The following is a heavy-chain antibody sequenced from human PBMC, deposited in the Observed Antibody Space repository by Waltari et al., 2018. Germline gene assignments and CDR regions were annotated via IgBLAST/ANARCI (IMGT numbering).Heavy chain of an antibody. CDR2: IHSDGGST. V-gene: IGHV3-74*01. CDR3: ARGASTRGDY. D-gene: IGHD2-2*01. CDR1: GFTFRSYW. Sequence: EVQLVESGGGLVQPGGSLRLSCAAPGFTFRSYWLHWVRQVPGKGLVWVSRIHSDGGSTSYADSVKGRFIISRDNAKNTLYLQMNSLRAEDTAVYYCARGASTRGDYWGQGTLVTVSS. J-gene: IGHJ4*02.